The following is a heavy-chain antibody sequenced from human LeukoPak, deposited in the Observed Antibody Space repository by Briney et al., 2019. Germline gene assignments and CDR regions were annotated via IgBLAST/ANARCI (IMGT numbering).Heavy chain of an antibody. CDR2: ISSSSRTI. D-gene: IGHD2-15*01. Sequence: GGSLRLSCAASGFTFSSYSMNWVRQAPGKGLDWVSYISSSSRTIYYAESVKGRFTISRDNAKNSLYLQMNSLRAEDTAVYYCARLYCSGGSCYSGDAFDIWGQGTMVTVSS. CDR3: ARLYCSGGSCYSGDAFDI. V-gene: IGHV3-48*04. CDR1: GFTFSSYS. J-gene: IGHJ3*02.